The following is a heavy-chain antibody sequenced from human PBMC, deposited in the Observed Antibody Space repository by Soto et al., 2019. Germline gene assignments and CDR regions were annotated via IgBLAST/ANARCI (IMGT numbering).Heavy chain of an antibody. J-gene: IGHJ3*02. CDR3: ARGKRFLEWFPADDFDI. V-gene: IGHV1-8*01. D-gene: IGHD3-3*01. Sequence: ASVKVSCKASGYTFTSYDINWVRQATGQGLEWMGWMNPNSGNTGYAQKFQGRVTMTRNTSISTASMELSSLRSEDTAVYYCARGKRFLEWFPADDFDIWGKGTMVTVSS. CDR2: MNPNSGNT. CDR1: GYTFTSYD.